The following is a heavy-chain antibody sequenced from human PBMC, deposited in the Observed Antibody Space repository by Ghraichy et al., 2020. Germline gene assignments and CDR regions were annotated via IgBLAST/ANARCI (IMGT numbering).Heavy chain of an antibody. V-gene: IGHV3-48*02. CDR1: GFTFGTYG. CDR2: ITSGSRTK. D-gene: IGHD4-23*01. J-gene: IGHJ6*02. Sequence: GGSLRLSCAGSGFTFGTYGMHWVRQAPGKGLEWLSYITSGSRTKSYADSVKGRFTISRDNAKNSVYLQMNSMRDEDTAVYYCARASRVVRFYYYDARDVWGQGTTVTVS. CDR3: ARASRVVRFYYYDARDV.